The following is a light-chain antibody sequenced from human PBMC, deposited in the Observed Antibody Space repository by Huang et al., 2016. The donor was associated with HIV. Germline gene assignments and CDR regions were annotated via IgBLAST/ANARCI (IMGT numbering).Light chain of an antibody. Sequence: EVVLTQSPATLSFSPGERVTLSCRACQSIRSVAWYQQRPGQAPRLLIYDSSRRATGIPARFSGSGSGTDFTLTINSLEPEDFAVYYCQQRGKWLTFGGGTKVEIK. CDR1: QSIRS. J-gene: IGKJ4*01. V-gene: IGKV3-11*01. CDR2: DSS. CDR3: QQRGKWLT.